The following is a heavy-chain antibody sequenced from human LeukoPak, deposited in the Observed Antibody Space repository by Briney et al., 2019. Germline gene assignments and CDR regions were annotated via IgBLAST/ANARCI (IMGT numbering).Heavy chain of an antibody. CDR3: ARGRRGYSYGCNDY. CDR1: GYTFTSYD. J-gene: IGHJ4*02. V-gene: IGHV1-8*01. Sequence: ASMKVSCKASGYTFTSYDINWVRQAPGQGLEWMGWMNPNRGNTGYAQKFQGRVTMTRNTSISTAYMELSSLRSEDTAVYYCARGRRGYSYGCNDYWGQGTLVTVSS. CDR2: MNPNRGNT. D-gene: IGHD5-18*01.